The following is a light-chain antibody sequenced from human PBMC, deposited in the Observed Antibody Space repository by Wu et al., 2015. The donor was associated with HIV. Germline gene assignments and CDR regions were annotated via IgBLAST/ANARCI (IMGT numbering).Light chain of an antibody. CDR3: QQYNTWPT. Sequence: EIVLTQSPATLSVSPGERATLSCRASQSLNNNLAWYQQKPGQAPRLLIYGASTRATGIPARFSGSGSVTDFTLTISSLQSKDFAVYYCQQYNTWPTFGGGTKVEI. CDR2: GAS. CDR1: QSLNNN. V-gene: IGKV3-15*01. J-gene: IGKJ4*01.